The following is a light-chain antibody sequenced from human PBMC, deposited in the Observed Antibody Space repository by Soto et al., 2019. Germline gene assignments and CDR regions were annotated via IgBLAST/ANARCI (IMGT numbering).Light chain of an antibody. V-gene: IGKV3-15*01. CDR3: QQYNNWPRT. J-gene: IGKJ1*01. CDR1: QSVSSN. CDR2: GAS. Sequence: EVVIAQSPATLSVSKGERATLSCRASQSVSSNLAWYQQKPGQAPRLLIYGASTRATGIPARFSGSGSGTEFTLTISSLQSEDFAVYYCQQYNNWPRTFGQGTKV.